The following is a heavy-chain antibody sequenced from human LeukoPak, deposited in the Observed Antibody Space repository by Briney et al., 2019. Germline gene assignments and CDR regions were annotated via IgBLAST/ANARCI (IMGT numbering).Heavy chain of an antibody. CDR3: AREEIRSWFDP. CDR2: INHSGST. CDR1: GGSFSGYY. D-gene: IGHD5-24*01. J-gene: IGHJ5*02. V-gene: IGHV4-34*01. Sequence: SETLSLTCAVYGGSFSGYYWSWIRQPPGKGLEWIGEINHSGSTNYNPSLKSRVTISVDTSKNQFSLKLSSVTAADTAVYYCAREEIRSWFDPWGQGTLVTVSS.